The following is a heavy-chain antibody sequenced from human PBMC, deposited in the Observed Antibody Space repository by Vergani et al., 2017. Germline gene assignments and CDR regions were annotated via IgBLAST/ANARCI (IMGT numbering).Heavy chain of an antibody. Sequence: QVQLVESGGGVVQPGGSLRLSCAASGFPFSSYAMHWLRQGPGKGLEWVAFIRYDGNNIYYADSVKGRFTISRDNSKNTLFLQMNSLRAEDTAVYYCARDSPNTAMVTGDYWGQGTLVTVSS. J-gene: IGHJ4*02. CDR2: IRYDGNNI. D-gene: IGHD5-18*01. CDR1: GFPFSSYA. V-gene: IGHV3-30*02. CDR3: ARDSPNTAMVTGDY.